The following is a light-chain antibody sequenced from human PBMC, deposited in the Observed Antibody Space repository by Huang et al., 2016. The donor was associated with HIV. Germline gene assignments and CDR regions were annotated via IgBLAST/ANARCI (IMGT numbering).Light chain of an antibody. CDR3: QHYNDWPPWT. V-gene: IGKV3-15*01. Sequence: EIVMTQSPATLSVSPGERATLSCRASQSVNSNVAGYQQKTGQAPRLFIYGASTRATGIPARCSGSGSGTEFTLTISSLQSEDCAVYYCQHYNDWPPWTFGQGTKVEIK. CDR1: QSVNSN. CDR2: GAS. J-gene: IGKJ1*01.